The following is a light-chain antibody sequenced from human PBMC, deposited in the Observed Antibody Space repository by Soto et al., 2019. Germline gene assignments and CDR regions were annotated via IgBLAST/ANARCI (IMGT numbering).Light chain of an antibody. Sequence: QMTQSPSTLSASVGDRVTITCRASRNIGSWLAWYQQKAGKAPNLLIYRASILETGVPSRFTGSASGTEFTLTISSLQPDDFATYYCQQHSNYPITFGGGTKVDIK. V-gene: IGKV1-5*03. CDR2: RAS. J-gene: IGKJ4*01. CDR1: RNIGSW. CDR3: QQHSNYPIT.